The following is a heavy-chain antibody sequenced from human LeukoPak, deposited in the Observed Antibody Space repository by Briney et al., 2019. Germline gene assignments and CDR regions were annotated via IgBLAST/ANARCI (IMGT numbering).Heavy chain of an antibody. V-gene: IGHV1-2*04. Sequence: ASVKVSCKASGYTFTGYYMHWVRQAPGQGLEWMGWINPNSGGTNYQGWVTMTRDTSISTAYMELSRLRSDDTAVYYCARATTVTTPFDYWGQGTLVTVSS. CDR3: ARATTVTTPFDY. CDR2: INPNSGGT. J-gene: IGHJ4*02. D-gene: IGHD4-17*01. CDR1: GYTFTGYY.